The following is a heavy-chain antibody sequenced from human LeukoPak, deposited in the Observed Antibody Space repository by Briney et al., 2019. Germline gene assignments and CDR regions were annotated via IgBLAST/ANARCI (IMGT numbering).Heavy chain of an antibody. D-gene: IGHD2-21*02. CDR2: IYYSGST. J-gene: IGHJ5*02. CDR3: ARDEETGFDP. V-gene: IGHV4-59*01. Sequence: SETLSLTCAVSGGSISSYYWSWIRQPPGKGLEWIGYIYYSGSTNYNPSLKSQVTISVDTSKNQFSLKLSSVTAADTAVYYCARDEETGFDPWGQGTLVTVSS. CDR1: GGSISSYY.